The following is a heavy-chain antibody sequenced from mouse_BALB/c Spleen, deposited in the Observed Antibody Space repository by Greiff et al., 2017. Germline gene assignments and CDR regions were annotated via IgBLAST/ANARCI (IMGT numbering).Heavy chain of an antibody. CDR3: ARLAWFAY. Sequence: VKLMESGAELVRPGTSVKVSCKASGYAFTNYLIEWVKQRPGQGLEWIGVINPGSGGTNYNEKFKGKATLTADKSSSTAYMQLSSLTSDDSAVYCCARLAWFAYWGQGTLVTVSA. CDR2: INPGSGGT. CDR1: GYAFTNYL. J-gene: IGHJ3*01. V-gene: IGHV1-54*01.